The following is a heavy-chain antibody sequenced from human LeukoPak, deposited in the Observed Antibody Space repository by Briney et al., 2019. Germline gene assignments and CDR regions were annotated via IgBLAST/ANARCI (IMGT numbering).Heavy chain of an antibody. CDR1: GGSISSYY. CDR2: ISGSGGNT. Sequence: PSETLSLTCTVSGGSISSYYWSWIRQPAGKGLEWVSAISGSGGNTYYADSVKGRFTISRDNSRNTLYLQMNSLRAEDTAVYYCGKDIWNDGYWGQGTLVTVSS. CDR3: GKDIWNDGY. D-gene: IGHD1-1*01. J-gene: IGHJ4*02. V-gene: IGHV3-23*01.